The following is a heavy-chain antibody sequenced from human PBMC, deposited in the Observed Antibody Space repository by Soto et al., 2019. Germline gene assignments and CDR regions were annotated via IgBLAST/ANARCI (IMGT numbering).Heavy chain of an antibody. Sequence: QVQLQESGPGLVKPSGTLSLTCAVSGGSISSSNWWSWVRQPPGKGLEWIGEIYHSGSTNYNPSRKSRVTIAVXKTXXQXTLKLSSVTAADTAVYYCARDRYDSSGYVIIDAFDIWGQGTMVTVSS. CDR3: ARDRYDSSGYVIIDAFDI. D-gene: IGHD3-22*01. V-gene: IGHV4-4*02. CDR2: IYHSGST. J-gene: IGHJ3*02. CDR1: GGSISSSNW.